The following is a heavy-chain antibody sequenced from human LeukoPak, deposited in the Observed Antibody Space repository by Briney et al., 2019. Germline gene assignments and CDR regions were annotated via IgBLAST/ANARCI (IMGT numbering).Heavy chain of an antibody. CDR2: IIPIFGTA. D-gene: IGHD3-16*01. CDR1: GGTFSSYA. V-gene: IGHV1-69*01. J-gene: IGHJ6*02. CDR3: ARDRYDYVRGMDV. Sequence: RASVRVSCKASGGTFSSYAISWVRQAPGQGLEWMGGIIPIFGTANYAQKFQGGVTITADESTSTAYMELSSLRSEDTAVYYCARDRYDYVRGMDVWGQGTTVTVSS.